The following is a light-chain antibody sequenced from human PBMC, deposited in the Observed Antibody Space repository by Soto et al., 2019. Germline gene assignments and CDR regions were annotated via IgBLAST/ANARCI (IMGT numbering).Light chain of an antibody. CDR2: GAS. Sequence: IVMMQSPATLSVSPGESVTLFCRASQRVSSNLAWYQQKPGQAPRLLIYGASTRATGVPARFSGSGSGTEFALSISSLQSEDFAVYYCQQYNKWPLAFGQGTKVEIK. V-gene: IGKV3-15*01. CDR1: QRVSSN. J-gene: IGKJ1*01. CDR3: QQYNKWPLA.